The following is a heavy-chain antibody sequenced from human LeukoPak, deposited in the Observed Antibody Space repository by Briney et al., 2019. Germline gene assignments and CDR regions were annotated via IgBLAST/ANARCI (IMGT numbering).Heavy chain of an antibody. CDR3: AKVGIEQWLTQGQFFDY. V-gene: IGHV3-23*01. CDR1: GFTFSTYG. Sequence: GGSLRLSCAASGFTFSTYGMSWVRQAPGRGLEWVSRISSNGDSTNYADSVKGRFTISRDNSKNTLYLQMNSLRAEDTAVYYCAKVGIEQWLTQGQFFDYWGQGTLVTVPS. D-gene: IGHD6-19*01. J-gene: IGHJ4*02. CDR2: ISSNGDST.